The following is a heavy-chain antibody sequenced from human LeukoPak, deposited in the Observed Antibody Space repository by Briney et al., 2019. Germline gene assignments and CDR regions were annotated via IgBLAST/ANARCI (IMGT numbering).Heavy chain of an antibody. CDR1: GGSISSYY. V-gene: IGHV4-59*01. CDR3: TRGTAVYGGNSPYYFDY. CDR2: IYYSGST. Sequence: SETLSLTCTVSGGSISSYYWSWIRQPPGKGLEWIGYIYYSGSTNYNPSLKSRVSISIDTSKNQFSLKLTSVTTADTAVYYCTRGTAVYGGNSPYYFDYWGQGTLVTVSS. D-gene: IGHD4-23*01. J-gene: IGHJ4*02.